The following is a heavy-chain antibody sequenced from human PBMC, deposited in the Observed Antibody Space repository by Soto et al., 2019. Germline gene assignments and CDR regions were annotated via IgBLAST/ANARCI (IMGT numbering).Heavy chain of an antibody. CDR3: ARARPPYYDFWSGSPRFDP. CDR2: INPNSGGT. CDR1: GYTFTGYY. D-gene: IGHD3-3*01. Sequence: ASVKVSCKASGYTFTGYYMHWVRQAPGQGLEWMGWINPNSGGTNYAQKFQGWVTRTRDTSISTAYMELSRLRSDDTAVYYCARARPPYYDFWSGSPRFDPWGQGTLGTVSS. J-gene: IGHJ5*02. V-gene: IGHV1-2*04.